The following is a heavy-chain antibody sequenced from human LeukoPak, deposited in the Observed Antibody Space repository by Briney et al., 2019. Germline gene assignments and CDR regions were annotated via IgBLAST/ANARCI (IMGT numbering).Heavy chain of an antibody. V-gene: IGHV3-23*01. Sequence: PGGSLRLSCAASGFTFSSYAMSWVRQAPGKGLEWVSAISGSGGSTYYADSVKGRFTISRDNSKNTLYLQMNSLRAEDTAVYYCARDVVDFIRAYGQRGKYYFDYWGQGTLVTVSS. J-gene: IGHJ4*02. CDR1: GFTFSSYA. D-gene: IGHD3-3*01. CDR2: ISGSGGST. CDR3: ARDVVDFIRAYGQRGKYYFDY.